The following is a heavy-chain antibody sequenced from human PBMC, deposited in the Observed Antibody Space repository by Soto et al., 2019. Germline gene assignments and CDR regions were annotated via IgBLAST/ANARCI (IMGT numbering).Heavy chain of an antibody. D-gene: IGHD1-26*01. Sequence: QVQLVESGGGVVQPGRSLRLSCGASGFKFSTYGMHRVRQAPGKGLEWVAVISYDGNNKDYADSVKGRFTISRDNSKNTSYLQMNSLRAEDTAVYYCAKGLVGYVFGVQDYSFGMDVWGQGNTVAVSS. CDR3: AKGLVGYVFGVQDYSFGMDV. CDR1: GFKFSTYG. CDR2: ISYDGNNK. J-gene: IGHJ6*02. V-gene: IGHV3-30*18.